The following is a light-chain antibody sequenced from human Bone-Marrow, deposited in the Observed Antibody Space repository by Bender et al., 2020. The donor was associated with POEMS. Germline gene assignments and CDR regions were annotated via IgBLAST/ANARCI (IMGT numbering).Light chain of an antibody. CDR2: QDS. CDR1: NLGDKY. CDR3: QAWDSSCV. V-gene: IGLV3-1*01. Sequence: SYDLTQPPSVSVSPGQTASITCSGNNLGDKYVSWYQQKPGQSPVLVIYQDSKRPSGIPERFSGSNSGNTATLTISGTQAMDEADYYCQAWDSSCVFGGGTKLTVL. J-gene: IGLJ2*01.